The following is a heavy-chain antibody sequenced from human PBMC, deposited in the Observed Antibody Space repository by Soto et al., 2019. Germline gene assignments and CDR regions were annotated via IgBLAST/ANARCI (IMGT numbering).Heavy chain of an antibody. J-gene: IGHJ5*02. CDR1: GGCVSSGSYY. CDR2: IYSSGRT. CDR3: AREKDIVVVPAAIKGGQFDP. Sequence: SETLSLTCTVSGGCVSSGSYYWNWIRHPPWKGLDCIGYIYSSGRTHYNPSLKSRVTISVDTSKSQFSLKLGSVTAADTAVYYCAREKDIVVVPAAIKGGQFDPWGPGTLVTVSS. D-gene: IGHD2-2*01. V-gene: IGHV4-61*01.